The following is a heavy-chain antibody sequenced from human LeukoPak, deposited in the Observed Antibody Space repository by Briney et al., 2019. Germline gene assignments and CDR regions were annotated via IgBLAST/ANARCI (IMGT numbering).Heavy chain of an antibody. D-gene: IGHD3-9*01. CDR1: GFTFSSYG. CDR2: ISYDGSNK. Sequence: GGSLRLSCAASGFTFSSYGMRWVRQAPGKGLEWVAVISYDGSNKYYADSVKGRFTISRDNSKNTPYLQMNSLRAEDTAVYYCAKGALQLRYFDWLLFAWGQGTLVTVSS. J-gene: IGHJ5*02. CDR3: AKGALQLRYFDWLLFA. V-gene: IGHV3-30*18.